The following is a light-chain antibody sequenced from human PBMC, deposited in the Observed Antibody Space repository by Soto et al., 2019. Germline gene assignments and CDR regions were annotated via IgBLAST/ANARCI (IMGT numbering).Light chain of an antibody. CDR2: DAS. J-gene: IGKJ2*01. CDR1: QNVETR. CDR3: QQYSTYPYT. V-gene: IGKV1-5*01. Sequence: DIQMTQSPSTLCASVGDRVTITCRASQNVETRLAWYQQKPGKAPDLVIYDASNLEAGGPSRFSGSGSGTEFSLSISSLQSDDSATYFCQQYSTYPYTFGQGTKVDIK.